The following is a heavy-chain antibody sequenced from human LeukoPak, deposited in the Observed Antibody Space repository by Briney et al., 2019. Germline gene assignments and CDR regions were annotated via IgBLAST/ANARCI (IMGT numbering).Heavy chain of an antibody. CDR3: AKAQGEYYYDSSGYYFDY. D-gene: IGHD3-22*01. V-gene: IGHV3-23*01. Sequence: GGSLRLSCAASGFTFSSYAMSWVRQAPGKGLEWVSAISGSGGSTYYADSVKGRFTISRDNSKNTLYLQMNSLRAEDTAVYYCAKAQGEYYYDSSGYYFDYWGQGTLVTVSS. CDR2: ISGSGGST. CDR1: GFTFSSYA. J-gene: IGHJ4*02.